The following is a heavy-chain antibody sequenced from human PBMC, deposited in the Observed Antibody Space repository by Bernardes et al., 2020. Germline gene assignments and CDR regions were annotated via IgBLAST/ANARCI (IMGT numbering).Heavy chain of an antibody. V-gene: IGHV3-7*01. CDR2: LNQYGSER. D-gene: IGHD3-16*01. CDR3: ARDGRAAKWGWGESNPYYFGMDV. Sequence: GGSLRLSCEASGFTFSRFCMSWVRQAPGKGLEWVANLNQYGSERYYVDSVKGRFTISRDNAKNSLSLQMNSLRADDTAVYYCARDGRAAKWGWGESNPYYFGMDVWGKGTTVTVSS. J-gene: IGHJ6*04. CDR1: GFTFSRFC.